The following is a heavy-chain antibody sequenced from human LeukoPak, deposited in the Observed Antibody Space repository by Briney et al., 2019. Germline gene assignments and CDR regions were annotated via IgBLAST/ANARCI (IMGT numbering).Heavy chain of an antibody. CDR2: ISYDGSNK. J-gene: IGHJ5*02. D-gene: IGHD2-21*02. V-gene: IGHV3-30*18. CDR1: GFTFSSYG. CDR3: AKESVSTAPFA. Sequence: GGSLRLSCAASGFTFSSYGMHWVRQAPGKGLEWVAVISYDGSNKYYADSVKGRFTISRDNSKNTLYLQMNSLRAEDTAVYYCAKESVSTAPFAWGQGTLVTVSS.